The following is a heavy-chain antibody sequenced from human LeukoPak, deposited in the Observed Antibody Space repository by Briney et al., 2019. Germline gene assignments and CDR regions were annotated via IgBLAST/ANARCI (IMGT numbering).Heavy chain of an antibody. CDR3: AKGWGMVTWFDY. D-gene: IGHD5-18*01. CDR1: GFTFSSYG. V-gene: IGHV3-23*01. J-gene: IGHJ4*02. Sequence: SGGSLRLSCAASGFTFSSYGMSWVRQAPGKGLEWVSAISGSGGSTYYADSVKGRFTISRDNSKNTLYLQMNSLRAEDTAVYYCAKGWGMVTWFDYWGQGTLVTVSS. CDR2: ISGSGGST.